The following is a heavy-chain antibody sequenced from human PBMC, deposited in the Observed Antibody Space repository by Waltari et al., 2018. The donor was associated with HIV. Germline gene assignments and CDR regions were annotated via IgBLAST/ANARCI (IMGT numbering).Heavy chain of an antibody. CDR2: IYSGGST. D-gene: IGHD2-21*02. CDR1: GFTVSSNY. Sequence: EVQLVESGGGLVQPGGSLRLSCAASGFTVSSNYMSWVRQAPGKGLEWVSVIYSGGSTYYADSVKGRFTISRDNSKNTLYLQMNSLRAEDTAVYYCASIAYCGGDCYPRGMDDWGQGTTVTVSS. J-gene: IGHJ6*02. CDR3: ASIAYCGGDCYPRGMDD. V-gene: IGHV3-66*01.